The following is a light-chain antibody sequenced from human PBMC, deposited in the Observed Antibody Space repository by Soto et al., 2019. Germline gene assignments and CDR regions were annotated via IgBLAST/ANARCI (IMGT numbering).Light chain of an antibody. CDR1: SSDVGGYNY. Sequence: QSALTQPASVSGSPRQSITISCTGTSSDVGGYNYVSWYQQHPGKAPKLMIYEVSNRPSGVSNRFSGSKSGNTATLTISGRQAEDEADYYCSSYTSSSTLVFGRGTKLTVL. CDR2: EVS. V-gene: IGLV2-14*01. CDR3: SSYTSSSTLV. J-gene: IGLJ2*01.